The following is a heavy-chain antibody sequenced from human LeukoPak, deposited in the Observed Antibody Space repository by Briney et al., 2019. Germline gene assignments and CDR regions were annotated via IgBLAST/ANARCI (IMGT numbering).Heavy chain of an antibody. D-gene: IGHD2-2*01. J-gene: IGHJ5*02. V-gene: IGHV1-46*01. CDR2: INPSGSIT. Sequence: ASVKVSCKASGYTLSSYYMHWIRQAPGQGLEWMGLINPSGSITTYAQKFQGRVTVTRDTSTSTVYMELRSLRSEDTAVYYCAREPTLPALTVDNWFAPWGQGTLVTVSS. CDR1: GYTLSSYY. CDR3: AREPTLPALTVDNWFAP.